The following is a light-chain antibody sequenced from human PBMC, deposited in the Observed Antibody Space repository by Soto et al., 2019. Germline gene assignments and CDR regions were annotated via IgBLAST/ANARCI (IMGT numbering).Light chain of an antibody. CDR2: DVS. J-gene: IGLJ3*02. Sequence: QSALTQPPSASGSPGQSVTISCTGTSSDVGAYNYVSWYQQHPGKAPKLMIYDVSKRPSGVPDRFSGSKSGNTASLTVSGLQAEVEADFYCISYAGSSIWVFGGGTKLTVL. CDR3: ISYAGSSIWV. CDR1: SSDVGAYNY. V-gene: IGLV2-8*01.